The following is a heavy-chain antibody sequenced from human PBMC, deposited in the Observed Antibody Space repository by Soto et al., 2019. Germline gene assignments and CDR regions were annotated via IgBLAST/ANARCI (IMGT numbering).Heavy chain of an antibody. J-gene: IGHJ4*02. CDR3: ARGGLVVAATFPYFDY. D-gene: IGHD2-15*01. CDR1: GGSISSGGYY. V-gene: IGHV4-31*03. CDR2: IYYSGST. Sequence: SETLSLTCTVSGGSISSGGYYWSWIRQHPGKGLEWIGYIYYSGSTYYNPSLKSRVTISVDTSKNQFSLKLSSVTAADTAVYYCARGGLVVAATFPYFDYWGQGTLVTVSS.